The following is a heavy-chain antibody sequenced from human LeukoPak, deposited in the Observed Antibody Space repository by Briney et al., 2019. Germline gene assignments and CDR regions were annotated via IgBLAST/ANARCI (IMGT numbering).Heavy chain of an antibody. CDR1: GFSLSTTTMA. V-gene: IGHV2-5*02. J-gene: IGHJ5*02. D-gene: IGHD1-1*01. Sequence: SGPTLVKPTQTLTLTCTFSGFSLSTTTMAVGWIRQPPGKALEWLALIYWDDDKRYSPSLKSRLTITKATSKNQVVLTMTNMDPVDTATYYCAHTWKYMRLGNWFDPWGQGTLVTVSS. CDR2: IYWDDDK. CDR3: AHTWKYMRLGNWFDP.